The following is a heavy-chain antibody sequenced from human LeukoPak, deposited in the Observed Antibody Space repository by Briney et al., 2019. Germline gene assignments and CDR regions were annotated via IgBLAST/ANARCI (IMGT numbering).Heavy chain of an antibody. V-gene: IGHV4-59*08. CDR2: IYYSGST. D-gene: IGHD5-18*01. CDR1: GGSFSGYY. CDR3: ARHMGLGYSYGYPYFDY. J-gene: IGHJ4*02. Sequence: ETLSLTCAVYGGSFSGYYWSWIRQPPGKGLEWIGYIYYSGSTNYNPSLKSRVTISVDTSKNQFSLKLSSVTAADTAVYYCARHMGLGYSYGYPYFDYWGQGTLVTVSS.